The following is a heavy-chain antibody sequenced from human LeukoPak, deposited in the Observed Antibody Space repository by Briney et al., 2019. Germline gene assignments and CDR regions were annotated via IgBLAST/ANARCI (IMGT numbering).Heavy chain of an antibody. V-gene: IGHV1-69*04. CDR1: GGTFSSYA. CDR3: ARDPQVWVAAAVSWFDP. Sequence: SVKVSCKASGGTFSSYAISWVRQVPGQGLEWMGRIIPILGIANYAQKFQGRVTITADKSTSTAYMELSSLRSEDTAVYYCARDPQVWVAAAVSWFDPWGQGTLVTVSS. D-gene: IGHD6-13*01. CDR2: IIPILGIA. J-gene: IGHJ5*02.